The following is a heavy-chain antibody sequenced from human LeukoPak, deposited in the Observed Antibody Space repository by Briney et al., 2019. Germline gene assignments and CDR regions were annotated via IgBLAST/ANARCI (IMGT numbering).Heavy chain of an antibody. V-gene: IGHV1-46*01. J-gene: IGHJ6*02. CDR2: INPSGGST. D-gene: IGHD2-2*01. CDR1: GYTFTSYY. Sequence: ASVKVSCKASGYTFTSYYMRWVRQAPGQGLEWMGIINPSGGSTSYAQKFQGRVTMTRDTSTSTVYMELSSLRSEDTAVYYCASPVGVPAAMGRDYYYYYGMDVWGQGTTVTVSS. CDR3: ASPVGVPAAMGRDYYYYYGMDV.